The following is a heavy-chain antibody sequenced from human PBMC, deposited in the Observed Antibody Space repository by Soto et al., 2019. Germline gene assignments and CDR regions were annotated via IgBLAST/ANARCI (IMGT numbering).Heavy chain of an antibody. CDR2: IYSGGST. Sequence: GGSLRLSCAASGFTVSSNYMSWVRQAPGKGLEWVSVIYSGGSTYYADSVKGRFTISRDNSKNTLYLQMNSLRAEDTALYYCARDLYARRGMDVWGQGTTVTVSS. CDR3: ARDLYARRGMDV. V-gene: IGHV3-53*01. D-gene: IGHD3-16*01. CDR1: GFTVSSNY. J-gene: IGHJ6*02.